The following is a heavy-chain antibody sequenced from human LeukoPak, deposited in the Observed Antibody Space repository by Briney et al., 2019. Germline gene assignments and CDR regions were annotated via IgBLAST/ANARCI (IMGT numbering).Heavy chain of an antibody. D-gene: IGHD3-10*01. V-gene: IGHV1-18*01. CDR1: GYTFTSYG. J-gene: IGHJ5*02. CDR3: ARYYYYGSGSYHWFDP. Sequence: ASVKVSCKASGYTFTSYGISWVRQAPGQGLEWMGWISDYNGNTNYAQKLQGRVTMTTDTSTSTAYMELRSLRSDDTAVYYCARYYYYGSGSYHWFDPWGQGTLVTVSS. CDR2: ISDYNGNT.